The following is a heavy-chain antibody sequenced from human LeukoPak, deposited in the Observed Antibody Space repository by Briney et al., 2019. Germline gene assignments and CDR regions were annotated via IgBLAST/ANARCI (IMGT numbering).Heavy chain of an antibody. V-gene: IGHV4-39*07. CDR3: ARARGSPLDY. CDR1: GGSISSSSYY. Sequence: SETLSLTCTVSGGSISSSSYYWGWIRQPPGKGLEWIGSIYYSGSTYYNPSLKSRVTISVDTSKNQFSLKLSSVTAADTAVYYCARARGSPLDYWGQGTLVTVSS. J-gene: IGHJ4*02. CDR2: IYYSGST. D-gene: IGHD3-10*01.